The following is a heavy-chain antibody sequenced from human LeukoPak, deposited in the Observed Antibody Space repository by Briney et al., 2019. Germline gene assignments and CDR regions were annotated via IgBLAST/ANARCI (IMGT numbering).Heavy chain of an antibody. CDR2: INPSAGST. Sequence: ASVKVSCKASGYTFTNYYMHWVRQAPGQGLEWMGRINPSAGSTTYTQKFQGRVTMTRDMSTSTIYMELSSLRSEDTAVYYCAREGGSIVGAIGGLDYWGQGTLVTVSS. CDR1: GYTFTNYY. CDR3: AREGGSIVGAIGGLDY. J-gene: IGHJ4*02. D-gene: IGHD1-26*01. V-gene: IGHV1-46*01.